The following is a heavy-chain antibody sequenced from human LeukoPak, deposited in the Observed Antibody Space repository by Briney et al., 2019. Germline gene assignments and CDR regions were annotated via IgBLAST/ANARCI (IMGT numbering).Heavy chain of an antibody. D-gene: IGHD1-26*01. CDR1: GFTFTSSA. V-gene: IGHV1-18*01. J-gene: IGHJ6*03. CDR2: ISADNGNT. Sequence: ASVKVSCKASGFTFTSSAMQWVRQARGQRLEWMGWISADNGNTNYAQKLQGRVTMTTDTSTSTAYMELRSLRSDDTAVYYCARGVGRGVRPYYMDVWGKGTTVTVSS. CDR3: ARGVGRGVRPYYMDV.